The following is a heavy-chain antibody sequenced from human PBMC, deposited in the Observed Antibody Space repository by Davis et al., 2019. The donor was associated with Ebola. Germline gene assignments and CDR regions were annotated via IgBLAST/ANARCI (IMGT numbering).Heavy chain of an antibody. V-gene: IGHV4-61*08. CDR1: GGSISSGGYY. Sequence: SETLSLTCTVSGGSISSGGYYWSWIRQPPGKGLEWIGYIYYSGSTNYNPSLKSRVTISVDTSKNQFSLKLSSVTAADTAVYYCARDFRILSIWGQGTMVTVSS. CDR2: IYYSGST. CDR3: ARDFRILSI. D-gene: IGHD2-15*01. J-gene: IGHJ3*02.